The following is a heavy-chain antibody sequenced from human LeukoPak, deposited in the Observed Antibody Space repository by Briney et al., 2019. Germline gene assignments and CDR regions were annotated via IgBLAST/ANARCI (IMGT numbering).Heavy chain of an antibody. J-gene: IGHJ4*02. V-gene: IGHV3-74*01. CDR1: GFTFGTYW. D-gene: IGHD3-10*01. CDR2: INSDGGTT. Sequence: GGSLRLSCGASGFTFGTYWMHWVRQAPGKGLVWVSGINSDGGTTTYADSVKGRFTISRDNAKNALYLQMNSLRAEDTAVYYCAKDLHYGSADYWGQGTLVTVSS. CDR3: AKDLHYGSADY.